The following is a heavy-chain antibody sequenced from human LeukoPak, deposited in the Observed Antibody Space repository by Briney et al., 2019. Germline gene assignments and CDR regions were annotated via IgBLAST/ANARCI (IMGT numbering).Heavy chain of an antibody. J-gene: IGHJ2*01. CDR3: ARANIVVVPAADYWYFDL. Sequence: ASVKVSCKASGYTFTSYGISWVRQAPGQGLEWMGWISAYNGNTNYAQKLQGRVTMTTDTSTSTAYMELRSLRSDDTAVYYCARANIVVVPAADYWYFDLWGRGTLVTGSS. D-gene: IGHD2-2*01. CDR2: ISAYNGNT. CDR1: GYTFTSYG. V-gene: IGHV1-18*01.